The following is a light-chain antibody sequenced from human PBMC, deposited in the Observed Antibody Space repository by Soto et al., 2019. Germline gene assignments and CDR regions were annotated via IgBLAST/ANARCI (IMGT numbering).Light chain of an antibody. J-gene: IGLJ1*01. V-gene: IGLV2-14*01. CDR2: EVS. CDR3: NSQRSRGTRV. Sequence: QSALTQPASVSGSPGQSITISCTGTSSDVGGYKHVSWYQHHPGKAPKLMIYEVSNRPSGVSNRFSGSKSGYTASLTISGLQDEQQADSYCNSQRSRGTRVFGTGTKVTVL. CDR1: SSDVGGYKH.